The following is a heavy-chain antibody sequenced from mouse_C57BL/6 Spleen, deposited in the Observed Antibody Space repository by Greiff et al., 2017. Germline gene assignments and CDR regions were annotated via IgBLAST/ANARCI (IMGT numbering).Heavy chain of an antibody. Sequence: VQLQQSGPELVKPGASVKISCKASGYAFSSSWMNWVKQRPGKGLEWIGRIYPGDGDTNYNGKFKGKATLTADKSSSTAYMQLSSLTSEDSAVYFWGRATVVPDAMDYWGQGTSVTVSS. V-gene: IGHV1-82*01. CDR2: IYPGDGDT. J-gene: IGHJ4*01. CDR1: GYAFSSSW. CDR3: GRATVVPDAMDY. D-gene: IGHD1-1*01.